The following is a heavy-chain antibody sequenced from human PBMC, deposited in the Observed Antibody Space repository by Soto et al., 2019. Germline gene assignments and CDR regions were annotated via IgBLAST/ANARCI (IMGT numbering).Heavy chain of an antibody. J-gene: IGHJ4*02. V-gene: IGHV3-74*01. CDR1: GFTFSSYW. CDR3: ARVSSSSWYKTGFLDY. CDR2: INSDGSST. Sequence: GGSLRLSCAASGFTFSSYWMHWVRQAPGKGLVWVSRINSDGSSTSYADSVKGRFTISRDNAKNTLYLQMNSLRAEDTAVYYCARVSSSSWYKTGFLDYWGQGILVTVSA. D-gene: IGHD6-13*01.